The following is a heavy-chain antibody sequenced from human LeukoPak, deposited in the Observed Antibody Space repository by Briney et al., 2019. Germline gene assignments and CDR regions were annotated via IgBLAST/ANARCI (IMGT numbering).Heavy chain of an antibody. J-gene: IGHJ2*01. D-gene: IGHD4-23*01. V-gene: IGHV3-30*18. CDR2: ISYDGSNK. CDR1: GFTFSSYG. CDR3: AKDLCSTVVTPLCWYFDL. Sequence: GGSLRLSCAASGFTFSSYGMHWVRQAPGKGLEWVAVISYDGSNKYYADSVKGRFTISRDNSKNTLYLQMDSLRAEDTAVYYCAKDLCSTVVTPLCWYFDLWGRGTLVTVSS.